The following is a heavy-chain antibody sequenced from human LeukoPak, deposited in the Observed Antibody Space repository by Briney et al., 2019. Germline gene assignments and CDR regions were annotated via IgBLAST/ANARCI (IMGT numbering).Heavy chain of an antibody. J-gene: IGHJ5*02. CDR3: ARGVGGNSNWFDP. D-gene: IGHD4-23*01. CDR2: INHSGST. Sequence: SETLSLTCAVYGGSFSGYYWSWIRQPPGKGLEWIGEINHSGSTNYNPSLKSRVTISVDTSKNQFSLKLSSVTAADTAVYYCARGVGGNSNWFDPWGQGTLVTVSS. V-gene: IGHV4-34*01. CDR1: GGSFSGYY.